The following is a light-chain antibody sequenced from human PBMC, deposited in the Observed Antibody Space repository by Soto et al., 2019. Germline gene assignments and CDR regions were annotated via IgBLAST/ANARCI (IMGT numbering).Light chain of an antibody. J-gene: IGKJ1*01. CDR1: QSVSSN. CDR3: RQYNNCPRT. V-gene: IGKV3-15*01. CDR2: GAS. Sequence: EIVRTQSPATLSVSPGETATLSSRAMQSVSSNLAWYQQKPGQAPRLLIYGASTRGTGIPAMFSGSGSGTEFTLTISSLQSEDFAGSYCRQYNNCPRTFGQGTKVEIK.